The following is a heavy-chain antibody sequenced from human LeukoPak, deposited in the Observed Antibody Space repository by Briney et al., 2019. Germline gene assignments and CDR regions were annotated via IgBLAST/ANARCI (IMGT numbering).Heavy chain of an antibody. J-gene: IGHJ6*03. CDR3: VRVVGLTGYSSSWYSGYYYYMDV. CDR2: IIPIFGTA. CDR1: GGTFSSYA. V-gene: IGHV1-69*06. Sequence: GASVKVSCKASGGTFSSYAISWVRQAPGQGLEWMGGIIPIFGTANYAQKFQGRVTITADKSTSTAYMELSSLRSEDTAVYYCVRVVGLTGYSSSWYSGYYYYMDVWGKGTTVTVSS. D-gene: IGHD6-13*01.